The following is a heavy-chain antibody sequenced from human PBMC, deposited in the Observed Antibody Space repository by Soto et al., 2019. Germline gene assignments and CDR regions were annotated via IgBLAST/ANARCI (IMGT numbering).Heavy chain of an antibody. Sequence: QVQLVQSGAEVKKPGASVKVSCKASGYTFTGYYMHWVRQAPGQGLEGMGWINPNSGGTNYAQKFQGWVTMTRDTSISTAYMELSRLRSDDTAVYYCAKSGSSGYYYVDFDYWGQGTLVTVSS. CDR2: INPNSGGT. CDR1: GYTFTGYY. V-gene: IGHV1-2*04. CDR3: AKSGSSGYYYVDFDY. J-gene: IGHJ4*02. D-gene: IGHD3-22*01.